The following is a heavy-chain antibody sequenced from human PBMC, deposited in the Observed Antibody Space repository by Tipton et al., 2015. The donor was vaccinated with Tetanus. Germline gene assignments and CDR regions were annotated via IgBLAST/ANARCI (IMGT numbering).Heavy chain of an antibody. CDR2: IGDAKTVI. CDR3: ARVPLGGGYFDV. J-gene: IGHJ2*01. Sequence: SLRLSCATSGFPLHSYHMAWVRQAPGKGLEWISYIGDAKTVIQYADSVKGRFTISRDISNDKVFLQMDSVRPEDTAVYYCARVPLGGGYFDVWGRGTLVTVSS. V-gene: IGHV3-48*04. CDR1: GFPLHSYH. D-gene: IGHD2-15*01.